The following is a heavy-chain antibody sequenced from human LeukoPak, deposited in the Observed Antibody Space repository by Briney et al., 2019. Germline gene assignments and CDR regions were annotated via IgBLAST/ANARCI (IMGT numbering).Heavy chain of an antibody. J-gene: IGHJ5*02. CDR3: ARDQVAATGLDP. Sequence: GRSLRLSCAASGFTFSSYAMHWVRQAPGKGLEWVAVISYDGSNKYYADSVKGRFTISRDNSKNTLYLQMNSLRAEDTAVYYCARDQVAATGLDPWGQGTLVTVSS. CDR1: GFTFSSYA. V-gene: IGHV3-30*04. CDR2: ISYDGSNK. D-gene: IGHD2-15*01.